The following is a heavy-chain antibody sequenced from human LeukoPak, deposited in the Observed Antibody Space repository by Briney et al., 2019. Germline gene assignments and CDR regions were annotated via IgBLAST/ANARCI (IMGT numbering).Heavy chain of an antibody. CDR2: IRYDGSNK. V-gene: IGHV3-30*02. Sequence: GGSLRLSCAASGFTFSSYGMHWVRQAPGKGVGWVAFIRYDGSNKYYADSVKGRFTISRDNSKNTLYLQMNSLRAEDTAVYYCAKGGRGYSGYDLDYWGQGTLVTVSS. D-gene: IGHD5-12*01. CDR1: GFTFSSYG. CDR3: AKGGRGYSGYDLDY. J-gene: IGHJ4*02.